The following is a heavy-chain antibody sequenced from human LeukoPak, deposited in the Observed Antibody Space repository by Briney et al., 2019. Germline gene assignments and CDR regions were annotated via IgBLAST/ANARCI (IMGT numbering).Heavy chain of an antibody. D-gene: IGHD4-17*01. CDR2: IKQDGSEK. Sequence: PGGSLRLSCAASGSTFSGYWMSWVRQAPGKGLEWVANIKQDGSEKYYVDSVKGRFTISRDNAKNSLYLQMNSLRAEDTAVYYCASNTVTTFDYWGQGTLVTVSS. CDR1: GSTFSGYW. CDR3: ASNTVTTFDY. V-gene: IGHV3-7*01. J-gene: IGHJ4*02.